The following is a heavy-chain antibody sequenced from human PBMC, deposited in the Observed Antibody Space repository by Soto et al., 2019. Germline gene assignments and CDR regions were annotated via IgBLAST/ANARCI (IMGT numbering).Heavy chain of an antibody. Sequence: SETLSLTCTVSGGSISSGGYYWSWIRQHPGKGLEWIGYIYGSGSTYYNPSLESRVTISVDTSKNQFSLKLNSVTAADTAVYYCARGFLEWLSHPYYGMDVWGQGTTVTVSS. D-gene: IGHD3-3*01. CDR3: ARGFLEWLSHPYYGMDV. CDR1: GGSISSGGYY. CDR2: IYGSGST. V-gene: IGHV4-31*03. J-gene: IGHJ6*02.